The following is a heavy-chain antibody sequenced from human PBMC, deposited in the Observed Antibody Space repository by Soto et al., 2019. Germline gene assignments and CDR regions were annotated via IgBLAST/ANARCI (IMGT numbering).Heavy chain of an antibody. CDR3: ASLGYSSRWPPGINWLDP. CDR1: GGTFSSYA. V-gene: IGHV1-69*13. D-gene: IGHD6-13*01. J-gene: IGHJ5*02. Sequence: VASVKVSCKASGGTFSSYAISWVRQAPGQGLEWMGGIIPIFGTANYAQKFQGRVTITADESTSTAYMELSSLRSEDTAVYYCASLGYSSRWPPGINWLDPWGQGTPVTVYS. CDR2: IIPIFGTA.